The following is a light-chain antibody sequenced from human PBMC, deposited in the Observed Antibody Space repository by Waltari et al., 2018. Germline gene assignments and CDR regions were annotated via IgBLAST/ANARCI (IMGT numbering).Light chain of an antibody. CDR2: KAL. CDR1: QSTRDW. Sequence: DIQMAQSPSTLTASVGDRVTTTCRESQSTRDWLAWYEQRPGKTPKHLIYKALSIERGVPPRFSRRGSGTECTLTTSCGHPDEFPTYYCKQEPSASRTFGQGTNVE. CDR3: KQEPSASRT. V-gene: IGKV1-5*03. J-gene: IGKJ1*01.